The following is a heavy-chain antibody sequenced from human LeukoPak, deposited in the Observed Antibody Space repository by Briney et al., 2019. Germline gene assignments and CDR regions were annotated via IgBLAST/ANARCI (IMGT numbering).Heavy chain of an antibody. CDR2: TNTNTGNP. J-gene: IGHJ4*02. V-gene: IGHV7-4-1*02. CDR1: GYTFTSYA. D-gene: IGHD2-8*01. Sequence: ASVKVSCKASGYTFTSYAMNWVRQAPGQGLEWMGWTNTNTGNPTYAQGFTGRFVFSLDTSVSTAYLQISSLKAEDTAVYYCARTPLGYCTNGVCDLDDWGQGTLVTVSS. CDR3: ARTPLGYCTNGVCDLDD.